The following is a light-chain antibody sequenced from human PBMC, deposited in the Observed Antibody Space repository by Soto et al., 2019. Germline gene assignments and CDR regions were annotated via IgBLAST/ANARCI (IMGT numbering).Light chain of an antibody. CDR1: QNITNN. Sequence: DIQMTQSPSSLSASIGDRVTITCQASQNITNNLSWYQQKPGKAPNLLIYHASKLAKGVTSRFSGSGSGTDFSFIITSLQREDLATYNCKQYYGLPPLTFAQGTRLEI. CDR3: KQYYGLPPLT. V-gene: IGKV1-33*01. J-gene: IGKJ5*01. CDR2: HAS.